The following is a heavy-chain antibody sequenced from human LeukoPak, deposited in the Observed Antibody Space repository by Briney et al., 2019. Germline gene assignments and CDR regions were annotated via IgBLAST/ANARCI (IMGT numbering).Heavy chain of an antibody. D-gene: IGHD6-19*01. J-gene: IGHJ4*02. CDR1: GFPFSIYE. CDR2: ICSSGTTI. Sequence: PGGSLRLSCAVSGFPFSIYEMNWVRQAPGKGLEWVSNICSSGTTIYYADSVKSRFFISRDNAKSSPYLQMTGLRVEDTAVYYCALLAVASDFDYWGQGALVIVSS. V-gene: IGHV3-48*03. CDR3: ALLAVASDFDY.